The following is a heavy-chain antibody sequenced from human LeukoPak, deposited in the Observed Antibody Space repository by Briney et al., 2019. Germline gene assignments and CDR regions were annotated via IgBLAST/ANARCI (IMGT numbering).Heavy chain of an antibody. CDR3: AKSLRITIFGVVALFDY. Sequence: GGSLRLSCAASGFTFGSYAMSWVRQAPGKGLEWVSAISGSGGSTYYADSVKGRFTISRDNSKNTLYLQMNSLRAEDTAVYYCAKSLRITIFGVVALFDYWGQGTLVTVSS. CDR1: GFTFGSYA. D-gene: IGHD3-3*01. CDR2: ISGSGGST. J-gene: IGHJ4*02. V-gene: IGHV3-23*01.